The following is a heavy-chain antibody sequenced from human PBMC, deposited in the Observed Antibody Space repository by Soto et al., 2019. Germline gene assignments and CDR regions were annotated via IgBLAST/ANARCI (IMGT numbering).Heavy chain of an antibody. V-gene: IGHV3-30*18. Sequence: QVQLVESGGGVVQPGRSLRLSCAASGFTFSSYGMHWVRQAPGKGLEWVAVISYDGSNKYYADSVKGRFTIARDNSKNRLYTQMNSRRGDDKDVYYCAKHLWAGSSWYAPYAASDIRGQGTMVTVSS. CDR2: ISYDGSNK. CDR3: AKHLWAGSSWYAPYAASDI. D-gene: IGHD6-13*01. J-gene: IGHJ3*02. CDR1: GFTFSSYG.